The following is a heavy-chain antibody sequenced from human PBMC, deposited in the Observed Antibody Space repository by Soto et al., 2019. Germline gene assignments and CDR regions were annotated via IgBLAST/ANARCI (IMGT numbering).Heavy chain of an antibody. CDR2: IDWDDDK. CDR1: GFSLSTSGMC. V-gene: IGHV2-70*01. Sequence: ESGPTLVNPTQTLTLTCTFSGFSLSTSGMCVSWIRQPPGKALEWLALIDWDDDKYYSTALKTRLTISKDTSKNQVVLTMTNMDPVDTATYYCARIGTGTGYFDYWGQGTLVTVSS. D-gene: IGHD1-1*01. J-gene: IGHJ4*02. CDR3: ARIGTGTGYFDY.